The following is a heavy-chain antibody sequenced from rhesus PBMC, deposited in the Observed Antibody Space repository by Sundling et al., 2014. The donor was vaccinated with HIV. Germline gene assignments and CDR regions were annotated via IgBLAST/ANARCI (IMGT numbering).Heavy chain of an antibody. V-gene: IGHV4-169*01. Sequence: QLQLQESGPGLVKPSETLSVTCAVSGGSISSNFWSWIRQAPGKGLEWIGYVHGNSPSTNYNSSLKNRVTISKDTSKKQFSLKLNSVTAADTAVYYCARGGVAAFDVWGPGVLVTVSS. CDR1: GGSISSNF. J-gene: IGHJ5-1*01. D-gene: IGHD4-29*01. CDR3: ARGGVAAFDV. CDR2: VHGNSPST.